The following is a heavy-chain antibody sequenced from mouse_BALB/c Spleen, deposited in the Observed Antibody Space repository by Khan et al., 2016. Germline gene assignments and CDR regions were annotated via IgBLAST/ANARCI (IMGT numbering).Heavy chain of an antibody. Sequence: EVQLQESGPGLVKPSQSLSLTCTVTGYSITSDYAWNWIRQFPGNKLEWMGYINFSGSTSYSPSLKSRISTTRDTSKNQFFLHLNSLTTEDTATYYCTRGYYYFDYWGQGSTLTVSS. D-gene: IGHD2-14*01. CDR2: INFSGST. V-gene: IGHV3-2*02. J-gene: IGHJ2*01. CDR3: TRGYYYFDY. CDR1: GYSITSDYA.